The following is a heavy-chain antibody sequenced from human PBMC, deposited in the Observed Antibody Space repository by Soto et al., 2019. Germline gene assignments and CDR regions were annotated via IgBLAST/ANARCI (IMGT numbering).Heavy chain of an antibody. D-gene: IGHD2-2*01. CDR2: IIPIFGTA. CDR1: GGTFSSYA. Sequence: SVKVSCKASGGTFSSYAISWVRQAPGQGLEWMGGIIPIFGTANYAQKFQGRVTITADESTSTAYMELSSLRSEDTAVYYCARGYCSSTSCYDYWFDPWGQGTLVTVSS. CDR3: ARGYCSSTSCYDYWFDP. J-gene: IGHJ5*02. V-gene: IGHV1-69*13.